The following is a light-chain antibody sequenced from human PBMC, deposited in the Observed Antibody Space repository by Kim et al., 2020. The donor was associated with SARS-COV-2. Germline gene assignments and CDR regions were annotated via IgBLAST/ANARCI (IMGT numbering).Light chain of an antibody. CDR3: NSRDSSGNHYV. CDR2: DKK. J-gene: IGLJ1*01. CDR1: SLRIYY. V-gene: IGLV3-19*01. Sequence: ALGHTVRITGQGDSLRIYYTSWYQQKPGQAPVLVLYDKKNRPSGIPDRFSGSNSGNTASLTITGAQAEDEADYYCNSRDSSGNHYVFGTGTKVTVL.